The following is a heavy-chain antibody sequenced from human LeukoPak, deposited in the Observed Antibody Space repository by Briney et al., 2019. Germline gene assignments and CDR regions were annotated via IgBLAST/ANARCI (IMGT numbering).Heavy chain of an antibody. CDR1: GFTVSSNY. J-gene: IGHJ4*02. Sequence: PGGSLRLSCAASGFTVSSNYMSWVRQAPGKGLEWVSVIYSGGSTYYADSVKGRFTISRDNSKNTLYLQMNSLRAEDTAVYYCARDRVVGAKTSSDYWGQGTLVTVSP. D-gene: IGHD1-26*01. V-gene: IGHV3-66*01. CDR3: ARDRVVGAKTSSDY. CDR2: IYSGGST.